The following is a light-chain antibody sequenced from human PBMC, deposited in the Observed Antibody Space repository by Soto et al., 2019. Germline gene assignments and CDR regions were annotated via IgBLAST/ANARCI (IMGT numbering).Light chain of an antibody. J-gene: IGKJ1*01. V-gene: IGKV3-20*01. Sequence: EIVLTQSPGTLSLSPGERATLSCRASQSVSSSYLAWYQQKPGQAPRLLIYGASSRATGIPDRFSGSGSGRDFPITISRLEPEDFAVYYCQQYGSSLWTFGQGTKVEIK. CDR3: QQYGSSLWT. CDR1: QSVSSSY. CDR2: GAS.